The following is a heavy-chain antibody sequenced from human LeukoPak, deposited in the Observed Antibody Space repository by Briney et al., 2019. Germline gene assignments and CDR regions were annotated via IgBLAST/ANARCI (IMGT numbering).Heavy chain of an antibody. V-gene: IGHV3-30*02. CDR2: IRYDGSNK. D-gene: IGHD5-18*01. Sequence: GGSLRLSCAASGFTFSSYGMHWVRQAPGKGLEWVAFIRYDGSNKYYADSVKGRFTISRDNSKNTLYLQMNSLRAEDTAVYYCARGQIQLWDYWGQGTLVTVSS. J-gene: IGHJ4*02. CDR1: GFTFSSYG. CDR3: ARGQIQLWDY.